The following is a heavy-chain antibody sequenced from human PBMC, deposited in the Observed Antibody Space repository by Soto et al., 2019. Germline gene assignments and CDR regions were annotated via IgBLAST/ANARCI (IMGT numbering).Heavy chain of an antibody. D-gene: IGHD2-15*01. V-gene: IGHV3-33*01. J-gene: IGHJ6*02. Sequence: PGGSLRLSCAASGFTFSSYGMHWVRQAPGKGLEWVAVIWYDGSNKYYADSVKGRFTISRDNSKNTLYLQMNSLRAEDTAVYYCARASCSGGSCYGARYYHYGMDVWGQGTTVTVSS. CDR2: IWYDGSNK. CDR1: GFTFSSYG. CDR3: ARASCSGGSCYGARYYHYGMDV.